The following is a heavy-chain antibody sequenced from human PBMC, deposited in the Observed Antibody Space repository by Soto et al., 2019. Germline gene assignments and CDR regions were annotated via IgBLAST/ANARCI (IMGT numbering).Heavy chain of an antibody. Sequence: QVQLQESGPGLVKPSQTLSLICTVSGGSISSGNYYWSWIRQHPGKGLEWIGYIYYRGSTYYNPSLKSRVNISVDTYKNQFSLKVSSVTAVDTAVYYCSSVGYNYEWSDPWGHGTRVTVSS. D-gene: IGHD5-18*01. CDR2: IYYRGST. CDR3: SSVGYNYEWSDP. V-gene: IGHV4-31*03. CDR1: GGSISSGNYY. J-gene: IGHJ5*02.